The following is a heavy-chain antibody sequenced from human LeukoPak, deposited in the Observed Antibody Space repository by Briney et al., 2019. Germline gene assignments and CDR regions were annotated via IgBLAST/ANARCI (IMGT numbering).Heavy chain of an antibody. Sequence: PGGSLRLSCAASGFTVSSNYMSWVRQAPGKGLEWGSVIYSGGSTYYPDSVKGRFTISGDNSKNTLYLQMTSLTAEATAVYYCASRPSHSSGWYNWFDPWGQGTLVTVSS. V-gene: IGHV3-66*02. CDR3: ASRPSHSSGWYNWFDP. J-gene: IGHJ5*02. CDR1: GFTVSSNY. CDR2: IYSGGST. D-gene: IGHD6-19*01.